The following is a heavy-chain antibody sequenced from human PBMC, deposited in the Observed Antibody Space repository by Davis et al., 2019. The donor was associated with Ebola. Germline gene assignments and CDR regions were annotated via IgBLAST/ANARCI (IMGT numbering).Heavy chain of an antibody. Sequence: SETLSLTCTVSGGSISSYYWSWIRQPPGKGLEWIGYIYYSGSTNYNPSLKSRVPISVDTPKNQFSRKLSSVTAADTAVYYCARDASYDSSGYYDYWGQGTLVTVSS. J-gene: IGHJ4*02. D-gene: IGHD3-22*01. CDR2: IYYSGST. CDR3: ARDASYDSSGYYDY. V-gene: IGHV4-59*01. CDR1: GGSISSYY.